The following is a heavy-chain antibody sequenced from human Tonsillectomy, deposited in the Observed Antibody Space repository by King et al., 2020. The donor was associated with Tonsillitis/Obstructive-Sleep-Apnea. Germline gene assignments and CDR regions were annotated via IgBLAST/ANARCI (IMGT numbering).Heavy chain of an antibody. CDR2: ISSFGSHT. V-gene: IGHV3-11*05. CDR1: GFTCSEYF. J-gene: IGHJ4*02. D-gene: IGHD3-16*01. CDR3: ARPGDDLGFDF. Sequence: VQLVESGGGLVKPGGSLMLSCAVSGFTCSEYFMIWIRQAPGKGRVCLSYISSFGSHTCYADSVKGRFTISIDNANNLLSLQMDSLRAEETAIYYCARPGDDLGFDFWGQGALVTVST.